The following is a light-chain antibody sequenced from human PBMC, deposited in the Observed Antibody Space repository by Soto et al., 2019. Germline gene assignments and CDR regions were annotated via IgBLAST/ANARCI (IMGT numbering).Light chain of an antibody. CDR2: AAS. J-gene: IGKJ1*01. Sequence: EVAFTHSPSTLSLSPGAMAIPSGGASQSVGSSSIIWYQQITGQAPRLLIYAASNRATGIPDRFSGSGSGTDFTLTISRLEPEDFAVYYCQLHDTSFTWTFGQGTRVEIK. CDR3: QLHDTSFTWT. CDR1: QSVGSSS. V-gene: IGKV3-20*01.